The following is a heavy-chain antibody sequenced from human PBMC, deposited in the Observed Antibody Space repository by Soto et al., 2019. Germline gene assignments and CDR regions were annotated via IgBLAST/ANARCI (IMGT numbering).Heavy chain of an antibody. CDR3: TTDLQAYCDGTTCYAGNYYYDDMDV. V-gene: IGHV3-15*01. CDR1: GFSFRNAW. Sequence: ELQLVESGGGLVKPGGSLRLSCAASGFSFRNAWMSWVRQAPGKGLEWVGHIKSQGDGGTRDYAAPVKGRFTISRDDSKNTLFLQMNSLKNEDTAVYFCTTDLQAYCDGTTCYAGNYYYDDMDVWGRGTTVTVSS. CDR2: IKSQGDGGTR. J-gene: IGHJ6*02. D-gene: IGHD2-2*01.